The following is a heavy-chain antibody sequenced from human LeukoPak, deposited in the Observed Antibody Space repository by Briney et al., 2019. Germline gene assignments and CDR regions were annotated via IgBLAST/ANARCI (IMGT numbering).Heavy chain of an antibody. CDR2: IVGSSSNI. D-gene: IGHD1-1*01. V-gene: IGHV3-48*04. CDR1: GFSFSTYS. Sequence: GGSLRLSCTASGFSFSTYSMNWVRQAPGKGLEWVSYIVGSSSNIYYADSVKGRFTISRDNAKNSLYLQMNSLRAEDTAVYYCATDSPETAAFDYWGQGTLVTVSS. J-gene: IGHJ4*02. CDR3: ATDSPETAAFDY.